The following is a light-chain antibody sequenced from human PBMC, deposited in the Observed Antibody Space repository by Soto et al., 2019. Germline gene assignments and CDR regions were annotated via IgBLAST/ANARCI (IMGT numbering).Light chain of an antibody. V-gene: IGKV3-15*01. J-gene: IGKJ1*01. CDR1: QSVNSN. CDR2: GAS. CDR3: QQYNNWWT. Sequence: EILMTQSPASLSVSPGEGATLSCRASQSVNSNLAWYQQKPGQAPRLLIYGASIRATGIPARFSGSGSGTEFTLTISSLQSEHFAVYYCQQYNNWWTFGQGTKVEIK.